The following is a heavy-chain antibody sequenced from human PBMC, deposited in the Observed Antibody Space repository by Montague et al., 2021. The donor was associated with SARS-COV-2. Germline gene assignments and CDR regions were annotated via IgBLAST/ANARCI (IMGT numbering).Heavy chain of an antibody. V-gene: IGHV4-39*02. D-gene: IGHD1-1*01. J-gene: IGHJ1*01. CDR3: ARNVSTGTGRGFFDD. Sequence: SETLSLTCTVSGGSITTDAYHWGWIRQSPGKGLEWIGTISYRDVTYYDPSLKTRVNISVDTSRTHFSLTLRSVTAADTAVYSCARNVSTGTGRGFFDDWGQGTLVTVSS. CDR1: GGSITTDAYH. CDR2: ISYRDVT.